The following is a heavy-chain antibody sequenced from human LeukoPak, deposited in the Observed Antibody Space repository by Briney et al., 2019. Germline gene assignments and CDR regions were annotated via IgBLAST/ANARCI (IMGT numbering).Heavy chain of an antibody. D-gene: IGHD6-13*01. V-gene: IGHV4-34*01. CDR2: INHSGST. CDR3: ARHSIAAADTPSFDY. Sequence: SETLSLTCAVYGGSFSGYYWSWIRQPPGKGLEWIGEINHSGSTNYNPSLKSRVTISVDTSKNQFSLKLSSVTAADTAVYYCARHSIAAADTPSFDYWGQGTLVTVSS. J-gene: IGHJ4*02. CDR1: GGSFSGYY.